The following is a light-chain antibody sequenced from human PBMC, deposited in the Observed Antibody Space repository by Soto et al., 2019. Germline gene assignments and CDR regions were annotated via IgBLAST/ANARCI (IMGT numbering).Light chain of an antibody. CDR1: SSNIGSNY. J-gene: IGLJ2*01. CDR3: AAWDDSLSGPVV. Sequence: QSVLTQSPSASGTPGQRVTISCSGSSSNIGSNYVYWYQQLPGTAPKLLIYKNNQRPSGVPDRFSGSKSGTSASLAISGLRSEDEADYYCAAWDDSLSGPVVFGGGTKLTGL. V-gene: IGLV1-47*01. CDR2: KNN.